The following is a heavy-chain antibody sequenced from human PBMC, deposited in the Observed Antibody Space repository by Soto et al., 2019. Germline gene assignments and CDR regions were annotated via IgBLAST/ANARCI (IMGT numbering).Heavy chain of an antibody. D-gene: IGHD1-1*01. Sequence: QVQLQQWGAGLLKPSETLSLTCAVYGGSVNSGNYYWSWIRQPPGKGLEWIGEMSHSGGTHFNPSLKSGVTISVDTSKNQVSLKMSSVTAADTALYYCARVERGTATTVVDAFDIWGPGTLVTVSS. CDR2: MSHSGGT. CDR3: ARVERGTATTVVDAFDI. V-gene: IGHV4-34*01. CDR1: GGSVNSGNYY. J-gene: IGHJ3*02.